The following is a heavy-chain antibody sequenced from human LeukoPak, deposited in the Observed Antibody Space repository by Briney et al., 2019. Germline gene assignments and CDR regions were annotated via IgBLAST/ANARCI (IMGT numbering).Heavy chain of an antibody. V-gene: IGHV4-4*09. CDR3: ARGRAGVQPFDY. D-gene: IGHD1-1*01. CDR1: GGSISFYY. J-gene: IGHJ4*02. CDR2: IHASGIT. Sequence: PSGTLSLTCTVSGGSISFYYWSWIRQPPGKGLEWIGYIHASGITDYNSSLKSRVTISVDTSKNQFSLKLTSVTAADTAVYYCARGRAGVQPFDYWGQGTLVTVSS.